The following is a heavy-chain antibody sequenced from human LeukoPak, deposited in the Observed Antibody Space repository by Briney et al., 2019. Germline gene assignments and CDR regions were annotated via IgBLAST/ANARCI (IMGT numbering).Heavy chain of an antibody. J-gene: IGHJ3*02. CDR1: GFTFSSYG. V-gene: IGHV3-23*01. CDR2: ISGRDGST. D-gene: IGHD5-18*01. Sequence: GGSLRLSCAASGFTFSSYGMSWVRQAPGNGLEWVSAISGRDGSTYYADSVKGRFTISRDNSKNTLYLQMNSLRAEDTAVYYCARDLSSRGYTYGTPAFTFDIWGQGTMVTVSS. CDR3: ARDLSSRGYTYGTPAFTFDI.